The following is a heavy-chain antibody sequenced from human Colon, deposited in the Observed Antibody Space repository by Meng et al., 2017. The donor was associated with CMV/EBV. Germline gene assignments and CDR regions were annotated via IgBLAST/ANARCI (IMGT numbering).Heavy chain of an antibody. V-gene: IGHV3-21*01. CDR2: ISGDSNYI. D-gene: IGHD4-11*01. Sequence: GESLKISCEVSGFTFSSYWMHWVRQAPGKGLEWVSSISGDSNYIYYADSVKGRFTISRDNAKNSLYLEMNSLRAEDTAVYYCVAPDYSTSRDAFDFWGQGTMVTVSS. J-gene: IGHJ3*01. CDR1: GFTFSSYW. CDR3: VAPDYSTSRDAFDF.